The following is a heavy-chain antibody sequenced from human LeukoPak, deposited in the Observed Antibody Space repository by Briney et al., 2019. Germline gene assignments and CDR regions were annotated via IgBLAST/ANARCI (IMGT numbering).Heavy chain of an antibody. V-gene: IGHV4-39*01. Sequence: SETLSLTCTVSGDSISSSDSSWGWIRQPPGKGLEWIGTIYYSGSTYYNPSLKSRVTISVDTSKHQFSLKLTSVTATDTAVYYCARHLFGSGYYPDYWGQGTLVTVSS. CDR3: ARHLFGSGYYPDY. CDR2: IYYSGST. CDR1: GDSISSSDSS. D-gene: IGHD3-22*01. J-gene: IGHJ4*02.